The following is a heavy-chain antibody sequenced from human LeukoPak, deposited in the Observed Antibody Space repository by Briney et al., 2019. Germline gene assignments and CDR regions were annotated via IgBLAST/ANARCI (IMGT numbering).Heavy chain of an antibody. CDR3: AKDGEQWLGKFDY. CDR2: IRYDGSNK. D-gene: IGHD6-19*01. V-gene: IGHV3-30*02. Sequence: GGSLRLSCAASGFTFSSYGMHWVRQAPGKGPEWVAFIRYDGSNKYYADSVKGRFTISRDNSKNTLYLQMNSLRAEDTAVYYCAKDGEQWLGKFDYWGQGTLVTVSS. J-gene: IGHJ4*02. CDR1: GFTFSSYG.